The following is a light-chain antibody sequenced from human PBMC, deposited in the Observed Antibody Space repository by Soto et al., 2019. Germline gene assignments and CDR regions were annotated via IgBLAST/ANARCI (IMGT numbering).Light chain of an antibody. J-gene: IGKJ5*01. Sequence: EIVLTQSPGTLSLSPGERATLSCRARQNVSSSYLAWYQQKPGQAPRLLIYGASSRATGIPDRFSGSGSGTDFTLTISRLEPEDFAVYYCQQYGSSPFGQGTRLEIK. V-gene: IGKV3-20*01. CDR1: QNVSSSY. CDR3: QQYGSSP. CDR2: GAS.